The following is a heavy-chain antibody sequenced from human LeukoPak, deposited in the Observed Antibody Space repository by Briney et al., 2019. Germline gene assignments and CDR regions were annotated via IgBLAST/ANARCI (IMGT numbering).Heavy chain of an antibody. CDR2: ITGSGGFT. D-gene: IGHD6-19*01. Sequence: PGGSLRLSCVGSGFTLTTYVMTWVRQAPGKGLEWVSAITGSGGFTSYGDSVEGRFSLYRDESKNTLFLQSNSLRVEDTAVYYCAKGFFSSAADAFDVWGQGTMVTVSS. J-gene: IGHJ3*01. V-gene: IGHV3-23*01. CDR1: GFTLTTYV. CDR3: AKGFFSSAADAFDV.